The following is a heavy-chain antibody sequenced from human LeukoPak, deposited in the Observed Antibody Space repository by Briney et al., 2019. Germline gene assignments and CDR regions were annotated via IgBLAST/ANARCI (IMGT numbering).Heavy chain of an antibody. CDR3: ARVGIAAALNAFDI. CDR1: GGSISSYY. J-gene: IGHJ3*02. CDR2: IYYSGST. V-gene: IGHV4-59*12. Sequence: SETLPLTCTVSGGSISSYYWSWIRQPPGKGLEWIGYIYYSGSTNYNPSLKSRVTISVDTSKNQFSLKLSSVTAADTAVYYCARVGIAAALNAFDIWGQGTMVTVSS. D-gene: IGHD6-13*01.